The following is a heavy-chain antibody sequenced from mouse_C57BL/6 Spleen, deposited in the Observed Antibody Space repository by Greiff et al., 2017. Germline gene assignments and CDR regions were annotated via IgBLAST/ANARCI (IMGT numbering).Heavy chain of an antibody. CDR2: IRSKSNNYAT. CDR3: VRGHGYYAMDY. CDR1: GFSFNTYA. Sequence: EVKLVESGGGLVQPKGSLKLSCAASGFSFNTYAMNWVRQAPGKGLEWVARIRSKSNNYATYYADSVKDRFTISRDDSESMLYLQMNNLKTEDTAMYYCVRGHGYYAMDYWGQGTSVTVSS. J-gene: IGHJ4*01. D-gene: IGHD6-1*01. V-gene: IGHV10-1*01.